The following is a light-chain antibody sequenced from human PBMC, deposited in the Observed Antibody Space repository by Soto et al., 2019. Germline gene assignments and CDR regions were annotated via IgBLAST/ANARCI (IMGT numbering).Light chain of an antibody. CDR3: QQLNGYPLA. CDR2: SAS. V-gene: IGKV1-9*01. CDR1: QGMSTY. Sequence: DIQLTQSPSFLSASVGDTVTITCRASQGMSTYLAWYQQKPGKVPKLLIRSASTLQSGVRPRFGPGGSGTEFTLTISTLQPDDSGIYYCQQLNGYPLAFGGGTNVQIK. J-gene: IGKJ4*01.